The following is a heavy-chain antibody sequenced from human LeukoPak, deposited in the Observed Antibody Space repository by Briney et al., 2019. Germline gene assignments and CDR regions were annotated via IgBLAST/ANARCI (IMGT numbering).Heavy chain of an antibody. CDR2: ISSSSSHT. D-gene: IGHD2-15*01. CDR3: ARVGRYCSGGNCYSDY. Sequence: GGSLGLSCAASGFTFSDYYMSWIRQAPGKGLEWVSHISSSSSHTNYADSVKGRFTISRDNAKNSLYLQMNSLRVEDTAVYYCARVGRYCSGGNCYSDYWGQGALVTVSS. J-gene: IGHJ4*02. CDR1: GFTFSDYY. V-gene: IGHV3-11*05.